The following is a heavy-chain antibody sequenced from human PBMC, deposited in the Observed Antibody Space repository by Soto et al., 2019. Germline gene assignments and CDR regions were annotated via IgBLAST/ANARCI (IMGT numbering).Heavy chain of an antibody. Sequence: EVQLVESGGGLVKPGGSLRLSCAASGFTFSIYSMNWVRQAPGKGLEWVSSISSSGSYIYYADSVKGRFTISRDNAKNSVYLQMNSLRAEDAAVYFCARDFGVVHTYGVDVWGQGTTVTVSS. D-gene: IGHD3-3*01. CDR2: ISSSGSYI. CDR3: ARDFGVVHTYGVDV. V-gene: IGHV3-21*01. J-gene: IGHJ6*02. CDR1: GFTFSIYS.